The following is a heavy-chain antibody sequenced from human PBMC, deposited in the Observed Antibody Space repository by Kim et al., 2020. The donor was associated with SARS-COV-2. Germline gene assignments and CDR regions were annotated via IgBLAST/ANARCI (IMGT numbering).Heavy chain of an antibody. CDR2: MNPNSGNT. V-gene: IGHV1-8*01. Sequence: ASVKVSCKASGYTFTSYDINWVRQATGQGLEWMGWMNPNSGNTGYAQKLQGRVTMTRNTSISTAYMELSSLRSEDTAVYYCAREERRQDSSWTYWFEPWGQRALVTLSS. CDR1: GYTFTSYD. D-gene: IGHD6-13*01. J-gene: IGHJ5*02. CDR3: AREERRQDSSWTYWFEP.